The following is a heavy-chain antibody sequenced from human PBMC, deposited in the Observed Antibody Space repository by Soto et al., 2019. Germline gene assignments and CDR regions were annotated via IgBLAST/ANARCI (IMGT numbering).Heavy chain of an antibody. Sequence: ASVKVSCKASGYTFSIHGFSWVRQAPGQGLEWMGWISPYNGNTNYAQKFQGRVTMSTDTSTNTAYMELRSLRSDDTAVYYCARERDYSGYDCPDYWGPGTPVTVSS. V-gene: IGHV1-18*01. CDR1: GYTFSIHG. CDR2: ISPYNGNT. D-gene: IGHD5-12*01. J-gene: IGHJ4*02. CDR3: ARERDYSGYDCPDY.